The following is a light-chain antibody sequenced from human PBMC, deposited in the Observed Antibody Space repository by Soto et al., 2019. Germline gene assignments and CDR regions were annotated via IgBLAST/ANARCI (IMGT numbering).Light chain of an antibody. CDR3: QLCYIFWT. J-gene: IGKJ1*01. Sequence: QMTQSRSTLYASVRDRVTITCRASQSISSWLAWYQQKPGKAPKLLINDASSLESGVRSRFSGSGSGTEFSLTISILQPDDFATYYCQLCYIFWTFGQGTKVDIK. CDR1: QSISSW. CDR2: DAS. V-gene: IGKV1-5*01.